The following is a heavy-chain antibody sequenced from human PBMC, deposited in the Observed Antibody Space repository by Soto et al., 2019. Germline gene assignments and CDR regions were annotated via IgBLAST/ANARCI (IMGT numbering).Heavy chain of an antibody. D-gene: IGHD2-2*01. J-gene: IGHJ5*02. Sequence: EVQLLESGGGLVQPGGSLRLSCAASGFTFSSYAMSWVRQAPGKGLEWVSAISGSGGSTYYADSVKGRFTISRDNSKNTLYLQMNSLRAEDTAVYYCANTADCISTSCGWFDPWGQGTLVTVSS. CDR2: ISGSGGST. CDR1: GFTFSSYA. CDR3: ANTADCISTSCGWFDP. V-gene: IGHV3-23*01.